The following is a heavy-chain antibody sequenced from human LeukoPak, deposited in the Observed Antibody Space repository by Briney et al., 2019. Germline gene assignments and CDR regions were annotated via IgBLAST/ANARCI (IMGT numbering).Heavy chain of an antibody. CDR2: ISAYNGNT. V-gene: IGHV1-18*01. D-gene: IGHD3-9*01. CDR3: ARGADILTGYHYGMDV. CDR1: GYTFTSYG. J-gene: IGHJ6*02. Sequence: ASVKVSCKASGYTFTSYGISWVRQAPGQGLEWMGWISAYNGNTNYAQKLQGRVTMTTDTSMSTAYMELRSLRSDDTAVYYCARGADILTGYHYGMDVWGQGTTVTVSS.